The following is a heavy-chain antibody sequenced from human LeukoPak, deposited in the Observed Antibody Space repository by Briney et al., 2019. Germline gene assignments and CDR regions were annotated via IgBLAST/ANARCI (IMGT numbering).Heavy chain of an antibody. V-gene: IGHV3-21*01. D-gene: IGHD2-2*02. Sequence: GGSLRLSCAASGFTFSSYSMNWVRQDPGKGLEWVSSISSSSSYIYYADSVKGRFTISRDNAKNSLYLQMNSLRAEDTAVYYCAREDIVVVPAAISWFDPWGQGTLVTVSS. J-gene: IGHJ5*02. CDR1: GFTFSSYS. CDR3: AREDIVVVPAAISWFDP. CDR2: ISSSSSYI.